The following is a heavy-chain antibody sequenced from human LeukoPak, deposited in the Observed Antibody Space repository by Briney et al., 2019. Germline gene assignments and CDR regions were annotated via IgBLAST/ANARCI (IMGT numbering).Heavy chain of an antibody. CDR2: ISYDGSDK. V-gene: IGHV3-30*03. Sequence: PGRSLRLSCAASGFTFSSYAMHWVRQAPGKGLEWVAVISYDGSDKYYADSVKGRFTISRDNSKDTLYLQMNSLRDEDTAVYFCARRHYDSSGYYYYFDYWGQGTLVTVSP. CDR1: GFTFSSYA. CDR3: ARRHYDSSGYYYYFDY. D-gene: IGHD3-22*01. J-gene: IGHJ4*02.